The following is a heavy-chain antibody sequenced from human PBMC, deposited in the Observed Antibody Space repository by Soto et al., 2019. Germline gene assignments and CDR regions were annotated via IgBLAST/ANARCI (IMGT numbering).Heavy chain of an antibody. J-gene: IGHJ4*02. CDR2: RKGYSGNP. CDR1: GYNFNNYE. D-gene: IGHD1-26*01. V-gene: IGHV1-8*01. Sequence: QVQLLQSGAEVKKPGASVKISCKASGYNFNNYEINWVRQAPAQGLEWMGWRKGYSGNPPYTRNFQGRLTLTRDTPTNTAYLELTSLAYEHTAMYFCARRGGESYYGLDYWGQGTLVTVSS. CDR3: ARRGGESYYGLDY.